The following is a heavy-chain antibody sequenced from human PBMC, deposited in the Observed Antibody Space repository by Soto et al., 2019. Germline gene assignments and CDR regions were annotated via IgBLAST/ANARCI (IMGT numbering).Heavy chain of an antibody. D-gene: IGHD3-16*02. CDR1: GFTFDDYA. CDR3: AKAFSLGELSLNGYFGY. Sequence: EVQLVESGGGLVQPGRSLRLSCAASGFTFDDYAMHWVRQAPGKGLEWVSGISWNSGSIGYADSVKGRFTISRDNAKNSLDLQMNSLRAEDTALYYCAKAFSLGELSLNGYFGYWGQGTLVTVSA. CDR2: ISWNSGSI. V-gene: IGHV3-9*01. J-gene: IGHJ4*02.